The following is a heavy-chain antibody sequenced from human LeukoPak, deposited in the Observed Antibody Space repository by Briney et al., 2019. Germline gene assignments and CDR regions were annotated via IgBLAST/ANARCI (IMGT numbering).Heavy chain of an antibody. J-gene: IGHJ6*02. D-gene: IGHD4-17*01. V-gene: IGHV1-18*01. CDR1: GYTFTSYG. CDR2: ISAYNSNT. Sequence: GASVKVSCKASGYTFTSYGISWVRQAPGQGLEWMGWISAYNSNTNYAQKLQGRVTMTTDTSTSTAYMELRSLRSDDTAVYYCARCSGTDYGDYVSFYYGMDVWGQGTTVTVSS. CDR3: ARCSGTDYGDYVSFYYGMDV.